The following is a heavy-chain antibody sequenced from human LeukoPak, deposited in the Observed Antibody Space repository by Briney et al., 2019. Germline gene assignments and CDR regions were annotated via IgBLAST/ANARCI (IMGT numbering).Heavy chain of an antibody. CDR2: MYYDGNNK. V-gene: IGHV3-33*01. J-gene: IGHJ4*02. CDR3: ATWRGSGYYFDY. CDR1: GFTFSNYG. D-gene: IGHD1-1*01. Sequence: GGSLRLSCAAPGFTFSNYGMHWVRQAPGKGLEWVAVMYYDGNNKYYADSVKGRLTISRDNSKNTLYLQMSSLRAEDTAVYYCATWRGSGYYFDYWGQGTLVTVSS.